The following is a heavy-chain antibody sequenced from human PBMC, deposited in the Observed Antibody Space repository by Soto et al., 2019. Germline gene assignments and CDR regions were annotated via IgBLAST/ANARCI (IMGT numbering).Heavy chain of an antibody. CDR3: ARSYYDSTGFAVDP. CDR2: MYFGGSF. J-gene: IGHJ5*02. D-gene: IGHD3-22*01. CDR1: GASVSTGY. V-gene: IGHV4-59*02. Sequence: QMQLQESGPGLVKPSETLSLTCTVSGASVSTGYWSWIRQPPGKGLEWIGFMYFGGSFTYNPSLSSRVTFSVETSKNQFSMKVTSVTAADTAIYCCARSYYDSTGFAVDPWGQGALVTVSS.